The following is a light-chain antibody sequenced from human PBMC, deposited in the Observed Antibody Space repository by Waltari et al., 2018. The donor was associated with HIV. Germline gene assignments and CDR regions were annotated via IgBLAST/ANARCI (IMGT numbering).Light chain of an antibody. CDR2: AAS. V-gene: IGKV1-9*01. Sequence: DIQLTQSPSFLSASVGDRVTIPCRASEDINKFLGWYQQKPGVAPKLLIYAASTLEDEVPSRFSGSGSGTDFTLTISSLQPEDFATYFCQQLNTYPPDTFGPGTKLEI. CDR1: EDINKF. J-gene: IGKJ2*01. CDR3: QQLNTYPPDT.